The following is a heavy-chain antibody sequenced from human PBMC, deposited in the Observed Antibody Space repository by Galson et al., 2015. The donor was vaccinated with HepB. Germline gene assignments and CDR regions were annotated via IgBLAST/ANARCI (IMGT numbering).Heavy chain of an antibody. J-gene: IGHJ5*02. Sequence: SLRLSCAASGFKFSDYYKSRIRQAPGKGLEWVSYISSSGSTIYYADSVKGRFTISRDNAKNSLYLQMNSLRAEDTAVYYCARDLGTYYDFWSGSPFDPWGQGTLVTVSS. CDR3: ARDLGTYYDFWSGSPFDP. CDR1: GFKFSDYY. D-gene: IGHD3-3*01. CDR2: ISSSGSTI. V-gene: IGHV3-11*01.